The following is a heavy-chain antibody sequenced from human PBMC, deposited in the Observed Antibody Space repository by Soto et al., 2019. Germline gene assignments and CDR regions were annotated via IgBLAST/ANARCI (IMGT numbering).Heavy chain of an antibody. CDR2: INAGNGNT. J-gene: IGHJ4*02. V-gene: IGHV1-3*01. Sequence: ASVKVSCKASGYTFTSYAMHWVRQAPGRRLEWMGWINAGNGNTKYSQKFQGRVTITRDTSASTAYMELSSLRSEDTAVYYCARGVVVVVAATLGFDYWGQVTLFTVPS. D-gene: IGHD2-15*01. CDR3: ARGVVVVVAATLGFDY. CDR1: GYTFTSYA.